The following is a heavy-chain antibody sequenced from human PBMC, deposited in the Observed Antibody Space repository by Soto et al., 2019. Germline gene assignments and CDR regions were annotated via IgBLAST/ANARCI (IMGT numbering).Heavy chain of an antibody. CDR1: GYTFTSYA. CDR2: INAGNGNT. D-gene: IGHD3-22*01. V-gene: IGHV1-3*01. J-gene: IGHJ6*02. CDR3: ESSYYYDSSGYSSLYYYYGMDV. Sequence: QVQLVQSGAEVKKPGASVKVSCKASGYTFTSYAMHWVRQAPGQRLEWMGWINAGNGNTKYSQMFQGRVTITRDTSASTAYMELSSLRSEDTAVYYCESSYYYDSSGYSSLYYYYGMDVWGQGTTVTVSS.